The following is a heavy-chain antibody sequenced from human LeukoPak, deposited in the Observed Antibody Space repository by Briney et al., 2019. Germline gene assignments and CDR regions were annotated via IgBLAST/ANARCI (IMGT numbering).Heavy chain of an antibody. Sequence: GGSLRLSCAASGFTFSRYWMHWVRQAPGKGLVWVSRIKSDGSTNYADSVKGRFTISRDNAKNTVSLQMNSLRAEDTGVYFCARAPSEIGGYYPEYFRHWGQGTLVTVSS. D-gene: IGHD3-22*01. CDR1: GFTFSRYW. CDR2: IKSDGST. J-gene: IGHJ1*01. V-gene: IGHV3-74*01. CDR3: ARAPSEIGGYYPEYFRH.